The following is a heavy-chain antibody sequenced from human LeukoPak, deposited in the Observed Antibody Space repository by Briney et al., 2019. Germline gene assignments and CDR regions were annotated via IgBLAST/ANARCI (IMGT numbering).Heavy chain of an antibody. D-gene: IGHD2-8*01. V-gene: IGHV4-34*01. Sequence: SETLSLTCTVSGGSISSYYWSWIRQPPGKGLEWIGEINHSGSTNYNPSLKSRVTISVDTSKNQFSLKLSSVTAADTAVYYCARGLMVYAIHFDYWGQGTLVTVSS. CDR3: ARGLMVYAIHFDY. J-gene: IGHJ4*02. CDR2: INHSGST. CDR1: GGSISSYY.